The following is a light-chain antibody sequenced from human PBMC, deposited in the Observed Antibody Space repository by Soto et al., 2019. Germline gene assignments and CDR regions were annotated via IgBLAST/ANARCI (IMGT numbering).Light chain of an antibody. CDR2: EVS. J-gene: IGLJ2*01. CDR1: SSDVGGYNY. Sequence: QSALTQPPSASGSPGQSVTISCTGTSSDVGGYNYVSWYQQHPGKAPKLMIYEVSKRPAGVPDRFSGSKSGYTASPTVSVLQAEDEADYYCSSYASSSNLVFGGGTKLTVL. V-gene: IGLV2-8*01. CDR3: SSYASSSNLV.